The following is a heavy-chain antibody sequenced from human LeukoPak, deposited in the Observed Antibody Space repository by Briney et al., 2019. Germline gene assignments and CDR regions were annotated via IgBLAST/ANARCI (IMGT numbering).Heavy chain of an antibody. CDR1: GGSISSSSYY. CDR2: IYYSGST. D-gene: IGHD5-24*01. Sequence: PSETLSLTCTVSGGSISSSSYYWSWIRQPPGKGLEWIGYIYYSGSTNYNPSLKSRVTISVDTSKNQFSLKLSSVTAADTAVYYCARVRDYYYYMDVWGKGTTVTISS. J-gene: IGHJ6*03. CDR3: ARVRDYYYYMDV. V-gene: IGHV4-61*01.